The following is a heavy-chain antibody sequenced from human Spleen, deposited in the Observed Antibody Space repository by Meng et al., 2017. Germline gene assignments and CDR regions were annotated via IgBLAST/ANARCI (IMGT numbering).Heavy chain of an antibody. CDR3: ARSLYGDYWYYYYGMDV. D-gene: IGHD4-17*01. CDR1: GFTFSSYS. J-gene: IGHJ6*02. Sequence: SCAASGFTFSSYSMNWVRQAPGKGLEWISSISSSSSYIYYADPVKGRFTISRDNAKNSLYLQMNSLRAEDTAVYYCARSLYGDYWYYYYGMDVWGQGTTVTVSS. CDR2: ISSSSSYI. V-gene: IGHV3-21*01.